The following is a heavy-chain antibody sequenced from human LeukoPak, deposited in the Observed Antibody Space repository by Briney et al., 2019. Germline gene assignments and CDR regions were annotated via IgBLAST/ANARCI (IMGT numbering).Heavy chain of an antibody. Sequence: GGSLRLSCAASGFTFSSYAMSWVRQAPGKGLELVSAISGSGGSTYYADSVKGRFTISRDNSKNTLYLQMNSLRAEETAVYYCAKDLVLRYFDWLLSEDYWGQGTLVTVYS. D-gene: IGHD3-9*01. J-gene: IGHJ4*02. CDR2: ISGSGGST. V-gene: IGHV3-23*01. CDR3: AKDLVLRYFDWLLSEDY. CDR1: GFTFSSYA.